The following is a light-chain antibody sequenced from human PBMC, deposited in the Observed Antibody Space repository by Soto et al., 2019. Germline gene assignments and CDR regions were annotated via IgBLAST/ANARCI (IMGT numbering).Light chain of an antibody. CDR3: LQDYHYPYT. CDR2: KTS. CDR1: QGIRND. V-gene: IGKV1-6*02. J-gene: IGKJ2*01. Sequence: AIQMTQFPSALSAPVGDRVTITCRASQGIRNDLGWYQQRPGKAPKILISKTSSLQSGVPSRFSGSGSGTDFTLTISGLQPEDFATYYCLQDYHYPYTFGQGTKLEIK.